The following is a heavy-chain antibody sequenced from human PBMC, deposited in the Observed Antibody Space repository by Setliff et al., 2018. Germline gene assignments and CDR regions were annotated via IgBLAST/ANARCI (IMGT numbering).Heavy chain of an antibody. CDR2: INYSGSS. D-gene: IGHD5-12*01. Sequence: SETLSLTCAVSGGAIDNRYYWGWIRQPPGKGLDWIGNINYSGSSYYNPSLKSRVTISVDTSKKYFFLNLTSVTAADTAVYYCARHLSYSGETMNVWGKGTTVTVSS. CDR3: ARHLSYSGETMNV. V-gene: IGHV4-39*01. J-gene: IGHJ6*03. CDR1: GGAIDNRYY.